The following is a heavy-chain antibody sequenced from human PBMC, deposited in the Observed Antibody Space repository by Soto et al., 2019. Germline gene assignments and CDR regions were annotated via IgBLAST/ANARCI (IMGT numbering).Heavy chain of an antibody. J-gene: IGHJ4*02. CDR1: GFTFSSYA. CDR2: ISGSGGST. V-gene: IGHV3-23*01. CDR3: AKDRGVAYITMIVVASDY. Sequence: GSLRLSCAASGFTFSSYAMSWVRQAPGKGLEWVSAISGSGGSTYYADSVKGRFTISRDNSKNTLYLQMNSLSAEDTAVYYCAKDRGVAYITMIVVASDYWGQGTLVTVSS. D-gene: IGHD3-22*01.